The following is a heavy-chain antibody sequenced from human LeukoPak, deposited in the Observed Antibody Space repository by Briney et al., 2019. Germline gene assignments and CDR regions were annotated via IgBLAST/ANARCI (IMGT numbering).Heavy chain of an antibody. CDR1: GFTFKTYA. V-gene: IGHV3-30-3*01. CDR3: ARDPATYSSGRWGGFDY. CDR2: ISYDGSNE. D-gene: IGHD6-19*01. J-gene: IGHJ4*02. Sequence: PGGSLRLSCVASGFTFKTYAVHWVRQAPGKGLEWVAVISYDGSNEYYRDSVKGRFTISRDNSKNALFLQMNSLRIEDTAVYYCARDPATYSSGRWGGFDYWGQGTLVTVSS.